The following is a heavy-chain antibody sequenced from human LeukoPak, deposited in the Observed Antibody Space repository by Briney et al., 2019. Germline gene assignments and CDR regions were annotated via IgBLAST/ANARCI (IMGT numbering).Heavy chain of an antibody. D-gene: IGHD6-13*01. V-gene: IGHV4-34*01. CDR1: GGSFSGYY. J-gene: IGHJ4*02. CDR2: INHSGST. CDR3: AISSSWTSNDY. Sequence: SETLSLTCAVYGGSFSGYYWSWIRQPPGRGLEWIGEINHSGSTNYNPSLKSRVTISVDTSKNQFSLKLSSVTAADTAVYYCAISSSWTSNDYWGQGTLVTVSS.